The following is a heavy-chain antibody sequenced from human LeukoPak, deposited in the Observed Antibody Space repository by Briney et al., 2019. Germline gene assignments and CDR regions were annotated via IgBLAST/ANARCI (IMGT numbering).Heavy chain of an antibody. CDR3: ARDPYYYRSGGPYFDS. D-gene: IGHD3-22*01. CDR2: INTNTGNP. CDR1: GYSFSSYA. V-gene: IGHV7-4-1*02. Sequence: ASVKVSCKASGYSFSSYALNWVRQAPGQGLEWMGWINTNTGNPTYAQGFTGRFVFSLDTSVTTAYLQISSLKAEDTAVYYCARDPYYYRSGGPYFDSWGQGTLVTVSS. J-gene: IGHJ4*02.